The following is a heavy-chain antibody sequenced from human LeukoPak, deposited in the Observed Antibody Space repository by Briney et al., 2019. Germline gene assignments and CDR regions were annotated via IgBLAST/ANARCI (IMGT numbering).Heavy chain of an antibody. Sequence: ASVKVSCKASGYTFTTYYMRWVRQAPGQGLEWMGIINPSGGSTSYAQKFQGRVTMTRDTSTSTVYMELSSLRSEDTAAYYCARAPYYYDSSGLGIDYWGQGTLVTVSS. V-gene: IGHV1-46*01. J-gene: IGHJ4*02. CDR3: ARAPYYYDSSGLGIDY. CDR2: INPSGGST. D-gene: IGHD3-22*01. CDR1: GYTFTTYY.